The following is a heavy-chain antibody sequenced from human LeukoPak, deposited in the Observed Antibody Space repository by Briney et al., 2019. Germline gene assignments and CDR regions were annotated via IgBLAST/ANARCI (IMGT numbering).Heavy chain of an antibody. V-gene: IGHV4-39*01. D-gene: IGHD6-19*01. CDR2: IYFSGNT. CDR3: ARQRYSSGWYIDY. J-gene: IGHJ4*02. CDR1: GGSISSSSYY. Sequence: PSETLSLTCTVSGGSISSSSYYWGWIRQPPGKGLEWIGSIYFSGNTYYNPSLKSRVNISVDTSKNQFSLKLSSVTAADTAVYYCARQRYSSGWYIDYWGQGTQVTVSS.